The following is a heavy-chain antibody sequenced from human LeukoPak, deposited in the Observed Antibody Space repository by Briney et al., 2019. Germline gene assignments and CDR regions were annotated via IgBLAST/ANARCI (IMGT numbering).Heavy chain of an antibody. D-gene: IGHD3-22*01. J-gene: IGHJ6*03. CDR2: IRYDGSNK. CDR3: ARALGSSGNYWSYYYYMDV. V-gene: IGHV3-30*02. Sequence: PGGSLRLSCAASGFTFSSYGMHWVRQAPGKGLEWVAFIRYDGSNKYYADSVKGRFTISRDNSKNTLYLQMNSLRAEDTAVYYCARALGSSGNYWSYYYYMDVWGKGTTVTVSS. CDR1: GFTFSSYG.